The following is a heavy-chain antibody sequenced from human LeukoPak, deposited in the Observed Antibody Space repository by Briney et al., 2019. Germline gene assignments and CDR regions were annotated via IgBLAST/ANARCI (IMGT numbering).Heavy chain of an antibody. V-gene: IGHV6-1*01. Sequence: SQTLSLTCAISGDSVSSNSAAWNWIRQSPSRGLEWLGRTYYRSKWYNDYAVSVKSRITINPDTSKNQFSLQLNSVTPEDTAVYYCARSHRNSGELFLAAFDIWGQGTMVTVSS. CDR3: ARSHRNSGELFLAAFDI. J-gene: IGHJ3*02. D-gene: IGHD3-10*01. CDR2: TYYRSKWYN. CDR1: GDSVSSNSAA.